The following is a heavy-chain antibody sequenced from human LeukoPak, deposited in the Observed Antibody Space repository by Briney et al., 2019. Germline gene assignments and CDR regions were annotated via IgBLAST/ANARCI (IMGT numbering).Heavy chain of an antibody. CDR3: ARRVGYFDY. CDR1: GYSISSGYY. D-gene: IGHD1-26*01. J-gene: IGHJ4*02. CDR2: IYHSGST. V-gene: IGHV4-38-2*01. Sequence: SETLSLTCAVSGYSISSGYYWGWIRQPPGKGLEWIGSIYHSGSTYYNPSLKSRVTISVDTSKNQFSLKLSSVTAADTAVYYSARRVGYFDYWGQGTLVTVSS.